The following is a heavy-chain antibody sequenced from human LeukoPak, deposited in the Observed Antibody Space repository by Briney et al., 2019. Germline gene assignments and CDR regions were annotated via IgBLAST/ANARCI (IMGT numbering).Heavy chain of an antibody. CDR2: IRYDGSNK. V-gene: IGHV3-30*02. CDR1: GFTFSNYG. D-gene: IGHD3-22*01. Sequence: GGSLRLSCAASGFTFSNYGMHWVRQAPGKGLEWVAFIRYDGSNKYYSDSVKGRFTISRDSSKNTLYLQMGSLSAEDMAVYYCERGTRNDYDGSGYYDYWGQGTLVTVSS. CDR3: ERGTRNDYDGSGYYDY. J-gene: IGHJ4*02.